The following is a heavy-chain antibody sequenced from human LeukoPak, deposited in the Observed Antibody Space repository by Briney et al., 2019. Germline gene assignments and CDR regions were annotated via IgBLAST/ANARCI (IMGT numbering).Heavy chain of an antibody. CDR3: ARAVAPDIVVVPAAIEGQEWFDP. D-gene: IGHD2-2*02. Sequence: SETLSLTCTVSGGSISSYYWSWIRQPAGKGLEWIGRIYTSGSTNYNPFLKSRVTMSVDTSKNQFSLKLSSVTAADTAVYYCARAVAPDIVVVPAAIEGQEWFDPWGQGTLVTVSS. V-gene: IGHV4-4*07. J-gene: IGHJ5*02. CDR2: IYTSGST. CDR1: GGSISSYY.